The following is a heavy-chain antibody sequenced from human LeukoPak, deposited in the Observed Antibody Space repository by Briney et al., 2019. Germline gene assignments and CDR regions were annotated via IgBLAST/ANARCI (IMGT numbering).Heavy chain of an antibody. J-gene: IGHJ6*02. Sequence: GESLKISCKGSGYKFTSYWIGWVRQMPGKGLEWMGIIYPGDSDTRYSPSFQGQVTISADKSISTAYLQWSSLKASDIAMYYCARSNGDYVGDYYYGMDVWGQGTTVTVSS. V-gene: IGHV5-51*01. CDR3: ARSNGDYVGDYYYGMDV. D-gene: IGHD4-17*01. CDR1: GYKFTSYW. CDR2: IYPGDSDT.